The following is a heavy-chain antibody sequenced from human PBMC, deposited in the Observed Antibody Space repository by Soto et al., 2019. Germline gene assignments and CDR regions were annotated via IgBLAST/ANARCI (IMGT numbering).Heavy chain of an antibody. D-gene: IGHD6-19*01. CDR3: AREGTGGWPYYYYGMDV. CDR2: IYYSGST. Sequence: SETLSLTCTVSGGSISSGGYYWSWIRQHPGKGLEWIGYIYYSGSTYYNPSLKSRVTISVDTSKNQFSLKLSSVTAADTAVYYCAREGTGGWPYYYYGMDVWGQGTTVTVSS. CDR1: GGSISSGGYY. J-gene: IGHJ6*02. V-gene: IGHV4-31*03.